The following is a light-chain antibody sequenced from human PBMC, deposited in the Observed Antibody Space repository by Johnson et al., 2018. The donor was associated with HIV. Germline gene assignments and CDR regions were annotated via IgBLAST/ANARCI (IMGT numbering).Light chain of an antibody. CDR3: GTLDSSLSAYV. J-gene: IGLJ1*01. CDR1: SSDMGNYA. V-gene: IGLV1-51*02. Sequence: QFVLTQPPSVSAAPGQKVTISCSGSSSDMGNYAVSWYQQLPGTAPKLLIYENNKRPSGIPDRFSASKSGTSATLGITGLQTGDEADYYCGTLDSSLSAYVFGTGTKVTVL. CDR2: ENN.